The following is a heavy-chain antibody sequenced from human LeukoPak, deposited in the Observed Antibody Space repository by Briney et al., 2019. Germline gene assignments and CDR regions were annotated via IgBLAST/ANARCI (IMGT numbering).Heavy chain of an antibody. V-gene: IGHV1-69*01. D-gene: IGHD3-10*01. J-gene: IGHJ3*02. CDR2: IIPIFGTA. CDR1: GGTFSSYA. CDR3: ARVEGELLWFGEGTAFDI. Sequence: SVKVSCKASGGTFSSYAISWVRQAPGQGLEWMGGIIPIFGTANYAQKFQGRVTITADESTSTAYMELSSLRSEDTAVYYCARVEGELLWFGEGTAFDIWGQGTMVTVSS.